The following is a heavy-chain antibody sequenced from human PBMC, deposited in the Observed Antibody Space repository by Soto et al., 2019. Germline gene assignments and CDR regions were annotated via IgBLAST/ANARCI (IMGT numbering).Heavy chain of an antibody. CDR3: AKDTTEHYGSGGQLGC. V-gene: IGHV3-30*18. CDR1: GFTFSGYG. J-gene: IGHJ4*02. CDR2: ISYDGSKE. D-gene: IGHD3-10*01. Sequence: GGSLRLSCGGSGFTFSGYGMHWVRQAPGKGLDWLAVISYDGSKEYYAGSVRGRFTISRDNSNNTLFLQMNSLRPEDRSVYYCAKDTTEHYGSGGQLGCWGQGISVTGSS.